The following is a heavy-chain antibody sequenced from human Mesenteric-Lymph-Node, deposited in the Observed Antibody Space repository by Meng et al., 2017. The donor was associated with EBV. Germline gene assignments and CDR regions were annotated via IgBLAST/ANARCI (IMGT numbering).Heavy chain of an antibody. Sequence: QLQLRSSGSRLVKPSQTLSLTCAVFGGSLSSGGYSWNWIRQTPGRGLEWIGYIYHTGTTYYNPSLKSRVTMSVDRSTNQFSLWLKSVTAADTAIYYCARAGAYYDVLTGFDYWGQGTLVTVSS. V-gene: IGHV4-30-2*01. D-gene: IGHD3-9*01. J-gene: IGHJ4*02. CDR3: ARAGAYYDVLTGFDY. CDR1: GGSLSSGGYS. CDR2: IYHTGTT.